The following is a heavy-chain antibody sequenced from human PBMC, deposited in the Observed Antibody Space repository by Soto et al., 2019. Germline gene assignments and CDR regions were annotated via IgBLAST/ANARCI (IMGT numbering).Heavy chain of an antibody. CDR2: IIPIFGTA. V-gene: IGHV1-69*06. D-gene: IGHD2-15*01. Sequence: GASVKVSCKASGGTFSSYAISWVRQAPGQGLEWMGGIIPIFGTANYAQKFQGRVTITADKSTSTAYMELSSLRSEDTAVYYCARGGDCSGGSCYQSYWGQGTLVTVSS. J-gene: IGHJ4*02. CDR1: GGTFSSYA. CDR3: ARGGDCSGGSCYQSY.